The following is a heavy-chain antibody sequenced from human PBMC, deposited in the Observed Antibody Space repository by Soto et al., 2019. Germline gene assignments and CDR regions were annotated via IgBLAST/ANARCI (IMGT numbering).Heavy chain of an antibody. J-gene: IGHJ4*02. CDR2: ISSSSSYT. CDR1: GFTFSDYY. V-gene: IGHV3-11*06. CDR3: ARGHLPAFGVVSD. Sequence: QVQLVESGGGLVKPGGSLRLSCAASGFTFSDYYMSWIRQAPGKGLESVSYISSSSSYTNYADSVKGRFTISRDNAKNSLYLQMNSLRAEDTAVYYCARGHLPAFGVVSDWGQGTLVTVSS. D-gene: IGHD3-3*01.